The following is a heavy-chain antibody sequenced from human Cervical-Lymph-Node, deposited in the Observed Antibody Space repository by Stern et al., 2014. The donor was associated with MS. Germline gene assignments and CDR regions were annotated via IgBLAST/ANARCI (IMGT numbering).Heavy chain of an antibody. CDR2: IRSEANSYAT. Sequence: EVQLVQSGGGLVQPGGSLKLSCAASGFTFSGSAMHWVRQASGKGLEWVGRIRSEANSYATSYAASVKGRFTISRDDSKNTAYLQMNSPNIEDTAVYYCTSLGTIVLSGMDVWGQGTTVTVSS. V-gene: IGHV3-73*01. D-gene: IGHD2-8*01. CDR3: TSLGTIVLSGMDV. CDR1: GFTFSGSA. J-gene: IGHJ6*02.